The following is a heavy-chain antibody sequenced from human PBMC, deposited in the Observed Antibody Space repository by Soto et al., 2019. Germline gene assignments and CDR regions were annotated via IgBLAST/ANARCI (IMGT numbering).Heavy chain of an antibody. CDR1: GFTFSSYG. Sequence: QVQLVESGGGVVQPGRSLRLSCAASGFTFSSYGMHWVRQAPGKGLEWVAVISYDGSNKYYADSVKGRFTISRDNSKNTPYLQTNGLRAEDTAVYYCAKDGKMATIPFDYWGQGTLVTVSS. CDR3: AKDGKMATIPFDY. D-gene: IGHD5-12*01. J-gene: IGHJ4*02. CDR2: ISYDGSNK. V-gene: IGHV3-30*18.